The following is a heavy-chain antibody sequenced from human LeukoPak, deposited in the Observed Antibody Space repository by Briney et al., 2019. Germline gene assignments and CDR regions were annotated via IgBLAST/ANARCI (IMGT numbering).Heavy chain of an antibody. V-gene: IGHV1-46*01. J-gene: IGHJ5*02. Sequence: ASVKVSCKASGYTFTSNYMHWVRQAPGQGLEWMGIINPNGGSTNYAQKLQGRVTLTRDMSTSTVYMELSSLRSEDTAVYYCARGGSTGPHWFDPWGQGTLATVSS. CDR1: GYTFTSNY. D-gene: IGHD2-8*02. CDR3: ARGGSTGPHWFDP. CDR2: INPNGGST.